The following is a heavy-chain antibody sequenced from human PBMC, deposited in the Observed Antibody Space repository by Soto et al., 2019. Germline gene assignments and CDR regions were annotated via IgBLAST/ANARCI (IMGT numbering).Heavy chain of an antibody. Sequence: GGSLRLSCAASGFTFSSYAMSWVRQAPGKGLEWVSAISGSGGSTYYADSAKGRFTISRDNSKNTLYLQMNSLRAEDTAVYYCAKDPRKTYYYDSSGYSNVDYWGQGTLVTVSS. CDR3: AKDPRKTYYYDSSGYSNVDY. V-gene: IGHV3-23*01. CDR2: ISGSGGST. J-gene: IGHJ4*02. CDR1: GFTFSSYA. D-gene: IGHD3-22*01.